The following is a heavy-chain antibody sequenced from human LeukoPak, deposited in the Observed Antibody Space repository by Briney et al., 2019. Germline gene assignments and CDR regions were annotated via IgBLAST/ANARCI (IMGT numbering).Heavy chain of an antibody. D-gene: IGHD2-2*01. J-gene: IGHJ3*02. Sequence: PGGSLRLSCAASGFTFSRHGVHWVRQAPGKGLEWVTFIQSDGSFKFYADSVKGRFTISRDNSKNTLYLQMNSLRPEDTALYYCAKVLGSNTCPTCASDIWGQGTMVTVSS. CDR1: GFTFSRHG. V-gene: IGHV3-30*02. CDR2: IQSDGSFK. CDR3: AKVLGSNTCPTCASDI.